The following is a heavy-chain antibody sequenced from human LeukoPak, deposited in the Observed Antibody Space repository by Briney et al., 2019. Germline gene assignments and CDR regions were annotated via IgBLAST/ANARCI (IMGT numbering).Heavy chain of an antibody. Sequence: GGAPRLSCAASGFTFSSYNMKLGRQAPGKGLEGVSSLSSSSSYIYYADSVKGRFTISRDNAKNSLYLQMNSLRAEDTAVYYCARDKGQWLRGFSWFDPWGQGTLVTVSS. V-gene: IGHV3-21*01. J-gene: IGHJ5*02. CDR2: LSSSSSYI. CDR3: ARDKGQWLRGFSWFDP. D-gene: IGHD3-22*01. CDR1: GFTFSSYN.